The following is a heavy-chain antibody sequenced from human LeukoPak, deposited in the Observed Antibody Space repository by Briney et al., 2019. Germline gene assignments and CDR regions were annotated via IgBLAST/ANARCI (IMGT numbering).Heavy chain of an antibody. CDR3: ARWVLGSGKNDYYYYMDV. CDR2: IYYSGST. D-gene: IGHD3-10*01. Sequence: SETLSLTCTVSGGSISSGGYYWSWIRQHPGKGLEWIGYIYYSGSTYYNPSLKSRVTISVDTSKNQFSLKLSSVTAADTAVYYCARWVLGSGKNDYYYYMDVWGKGTTVTVS. CDR1: GGSISSGGYY. V-gene: IGHV4-31*03. J-gene: IGHJ6*03.